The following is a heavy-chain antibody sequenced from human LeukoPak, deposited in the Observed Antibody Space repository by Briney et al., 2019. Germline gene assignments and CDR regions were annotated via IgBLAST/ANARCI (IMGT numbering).Heavy chain of an antibody. V-gene: IGHV1-18*01. CDR2: ISAYNGHT. CDR3: ARDLFWYYDSSGYYHY. J-gene: IGHJ4*02. CDR1: GHTFTSYG. Sequence: ASVKVSCKASGHTFTSYGISWVRQAPGQGLEWMGWISAYNGHTNYAQKLQGRVTMTTDTSTSTAYMELRSLRSDDTAVYYCARDLFWYYDSSGYYHYWGQGTLVTVSS. D-gene: IGHD3-22*01.